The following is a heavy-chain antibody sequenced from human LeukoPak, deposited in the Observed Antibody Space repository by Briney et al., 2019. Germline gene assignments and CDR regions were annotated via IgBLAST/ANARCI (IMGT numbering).Heavy chain of an antibody. J-gene: IGHJ6*02. CDR1: GFTFSDYY. Sequence: GGSLRLSCAASGFTFSDYYMSWIRQAPGKGLEWVSCISSNISTTYYADSVKGGFTISRDNAKNSLYLQMNSLRVEDTAVYYCARDRSGYARYYGMDVWGQGTTVTVSS. V-gene: IGHV3-11*01. CDR2: ISSNISTT. CDR3: ARDRSGYARYYGMDV. D-gene: IGHD5-12*01.